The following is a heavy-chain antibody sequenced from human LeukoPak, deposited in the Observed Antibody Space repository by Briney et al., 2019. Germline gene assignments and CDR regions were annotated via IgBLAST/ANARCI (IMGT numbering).Heavy chain of an antibody. J-gene: IGHJ2*01. CDR1: GFTFDDYA. V-gene: IGHV3-9*01. Sequence: GGSLRLSCSASGFTFDDYAMHWVRQAPGKGLEWVSGISWNSGSIGYADSVKGRFTISRDNAKNSLYLQMNSLRAEDTALYYCAKDRTNIVATMGAFDLWGRGTLVTVSS. CDR3: AKDRTNIVATMGAFDL. CDR2: ISWNSGSI. D-gene: IGHD5-12*01.